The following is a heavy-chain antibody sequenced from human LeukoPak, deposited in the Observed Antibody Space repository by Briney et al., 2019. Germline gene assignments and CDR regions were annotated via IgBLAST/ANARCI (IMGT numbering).Heavy chain of an antibody. CDR3: ARRWMVRGVTDYFDY. Sequence: PGESLKISCKGSGYSFTSYWIGWVRQMPGKGLEWMGIIYPGDSDTRYSPSFQGQVTISADKSISTAYLQWSSLKASDTAMYYCARRWMVRGVTDYFDYWGQGTLVTVSS. CDR2: IYPGDSDT. CDR1: GYSFTSYW. D-gene: IGHD3-10*01. J-gene: IGHJ4*02. V-gene: IGHV5-51*01.